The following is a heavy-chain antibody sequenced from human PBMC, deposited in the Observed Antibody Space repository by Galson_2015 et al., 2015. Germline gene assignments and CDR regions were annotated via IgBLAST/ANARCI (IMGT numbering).Heavy chain of an antibody. V-gene: IGHV3-15*01. D-gene: IGHD3-22*01. J-gene: IGHJ4*02. CDR1: RFTFSNAW. CDR2: IKSKTDGGTT. Sequence: SLRLSCAASRFTFSNAWMSWVRQAPGKGLEWVGRIKSKTDGGTTDYAAPVKGRFTISRDDSKNTLYLQMNSLKTEDTAVYYCTTDRWGTVVVTDSDYWGQGTLVTVSS. CDR3: TTDRWGTVVVTDSDY.